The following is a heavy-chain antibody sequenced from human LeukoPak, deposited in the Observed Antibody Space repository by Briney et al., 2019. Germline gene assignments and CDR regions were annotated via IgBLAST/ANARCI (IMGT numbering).Heavy chain of an antibody. J-gene: IGHJ4*02. CDR2: INPNSGGT. D-gene: IGHD1-26*01. V-gene: IGHV1-2*02. Sequence: ASVKVSCKASGYTFTGYYMHWVRQAPGQGLEWMGWINPNSGGTNYAQKFQGRVTMTRDTSISTAYMELSRLRSDDTAVYYCARDPPFSSYVVGATGVFDYWGQGTLVTVSS. CDR3: ARDPPFSSYVVGATGVFDY. CDR1: GYTFTGYY.